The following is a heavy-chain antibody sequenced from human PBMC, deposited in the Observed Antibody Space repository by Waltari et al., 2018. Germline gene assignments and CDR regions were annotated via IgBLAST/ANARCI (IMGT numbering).Heavy chain of an antibody. D-gene: IGHD3-22*01. CDR3: AHLYYYDSSGYHDAFDI. Sequence: QITLKESGPTLVTPTQTLTLTCTFSGFSPSTSGVGVGWIRQPPGKALEWLALIYWNDDKRYSPSLKSRLTITKDTSKNQVVLTMTNMDPVDTATYYCAHLYYYDSSGYHDAFDIWGQGTMVTVSS. CDR1: GFSPSTSGVG. V-gene: IGHV2-5*01. J-gene: IGHJ3*02. CDR2: IYWNDDK.